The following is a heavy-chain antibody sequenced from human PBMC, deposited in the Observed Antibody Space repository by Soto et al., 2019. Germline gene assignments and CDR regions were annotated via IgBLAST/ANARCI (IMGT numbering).Heavy chain of an antibody. CDR1: GGSVRSSGYY. J-gene: IGHJ4*02. Sequence: PSETLSLTCTVSGGSVRSSGYYWGWIRQPPGKGLECIGSLYYGGSTYYSTSLKSRVTISVDTSRSQFSLNLSFVTAADTAVYYCATMGTPATGLYFFDYWGQGSLVTVSS. V-gene: IGHV4-39*07. CDR2: LYYGGST. D-gene: IGHD2-15*01. CDR3: ATMGTPATGLYFFDY.